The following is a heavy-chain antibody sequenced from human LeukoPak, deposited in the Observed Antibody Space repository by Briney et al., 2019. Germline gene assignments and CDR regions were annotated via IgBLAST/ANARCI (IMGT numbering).Heavy chain of an antibody. CDR1: GFTVSSNY. CDR3: ARLSRGYDYGFFDY. D-gene: IGHD5-12*01. J-gene: IGHJ4*02. Sequence: GSLRLSCAASGFTVSSNYMSWIRQPPGKGLEWIGEINHSGSTNYNPSLKSRVTISVDTSKNQFSLKLSSVTAADTAVYYCARLSRGYDYGFFDYWGQGTLVTVSS. CDR2: INHSGST. V-gene: IGHV4-34*01.